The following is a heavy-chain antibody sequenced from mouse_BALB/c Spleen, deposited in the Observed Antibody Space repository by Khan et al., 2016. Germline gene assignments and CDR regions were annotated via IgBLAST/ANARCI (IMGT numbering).Heavy chain of an antibody. Sequence: EVKLLESGPGLVKPSQSLSLTCTVTGYSITSDYAWNWIRQFPGNKLEWMGYISYSGSTSYNPSLKSRISITRDTSKNQFFLQLNSVTTEDTATXYCARGYYYGKGYFDYWGQGTTLTVSS. J-gene: IGHJ2*01. CDR2: ISYSGST. CDR3: ARGYYYGKGYFDY. CDR1: GYSITSDYA. D-gene: IGHD1-1*01. V-gene: IGHV3-2*02.